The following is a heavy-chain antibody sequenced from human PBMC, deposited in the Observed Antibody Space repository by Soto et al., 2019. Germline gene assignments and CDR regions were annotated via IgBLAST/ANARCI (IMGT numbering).Heavy chain of an antibody. CDR3: AREGKTGILTGHPPI. CDR1: GFTFSSYS. V-gene: IGHV3-48*02. D-gene: IGHD3-9*01. J-gene: IGHJ3*02. Sequence: GGSLRLSCAASGFTFSSYSMNWVRQAPGKGLEWVSYISSSSSTIYYADSVKGRFTISRDNAKNSLYLQMNSLRDEDTAVYYCAREGKTGILTGHPPIWGQGTMVTVSS. CDR2: ISSSSSTI.